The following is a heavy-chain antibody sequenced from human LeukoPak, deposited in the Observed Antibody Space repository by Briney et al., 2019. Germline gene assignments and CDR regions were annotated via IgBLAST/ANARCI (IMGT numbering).Heavy chain of an antibody. CDR1: GFTFSTSW. CDR2: INQDGSEE. Sequence: PGGSLRLSCAASGFTFSTSWMTWVRQAPGKGLEWVANINQDGSEEKYADSVKGRFTIFRDNARNSVYLQMNRLRVDDTAVYYCARDPDEWEISPNYWGQGTLVSVSS. V-gene: IGHV3-7*01. D-gene: IGHD1-26*01. CDR3: ARDPDEWEISPNY. J-gene: IGHJ4*02.